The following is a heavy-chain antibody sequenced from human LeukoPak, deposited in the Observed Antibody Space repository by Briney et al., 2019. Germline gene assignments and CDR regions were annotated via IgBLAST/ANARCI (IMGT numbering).Heavy chain of an antibody. D-gene: IGHD2-2*01. J-gene: IGHJ6*04. CDR1: GGSFSGYC. V-gene: IGHV4-34*01. CDR2: INHSGST. Sequence: SQTLSLTCTVYGGSFSGYCWSWIRQPPGKGLEWIGEINHSGSTNYNPSLKSRVTISVDTSKNQFSLKLSSVTAADTAVYYCARAPLRDIVVVPAARAGMDVWGKGTTVTVSS. CDR3: ARAPLRDIVVVPAARAGMDV.